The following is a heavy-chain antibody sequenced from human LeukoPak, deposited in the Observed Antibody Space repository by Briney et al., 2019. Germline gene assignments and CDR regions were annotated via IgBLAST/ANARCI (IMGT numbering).Heavy chain of an antibody. D-gene: IGHD1-1*01. CDR3: AKIVQLEREGVDY. CDR1: GFTFSTYW. V-gene: IGHV3-23*01. CDR2: ISGSGGST. J-gene: IGHJ4*02. Sequence: PGGSLRLSCAASGFTFSTYWMHWVRQVPGKGLVWVSAISGSGGSTYYADSVKGRFTISRDNSKNPLYLQMNSLRAEDTAVYYCAKIVQLEREGVDYWGQGTLVTVSS.